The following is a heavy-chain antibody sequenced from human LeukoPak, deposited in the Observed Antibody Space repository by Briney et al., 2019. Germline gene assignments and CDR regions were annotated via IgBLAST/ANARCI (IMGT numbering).Heavy chain of an antibody. Sequence: PSETLSLTCTVSGGSISSSSYYWSWIRQPPGKGLEWIGYIYYSGSTNYNPSVKSRVTISVDTSKNQFSLKLSSVTAADTAVYYCARRLGVMNPFDYWGQGTLVTVSS. CDR1: GGSISSSSYY. J-gene: IGHJ4*02. CDR2: IYYSGST. V-gene: IGHV4-61*05. D-gene: IGHD3-22*01. CDR3: ARRLGVMNPFDY.